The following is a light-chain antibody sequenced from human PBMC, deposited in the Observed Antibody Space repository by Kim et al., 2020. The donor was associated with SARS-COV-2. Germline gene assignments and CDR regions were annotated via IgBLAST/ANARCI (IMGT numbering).Light chain of an antibody. Sequence: QSALTQPASVSGSPGQSVTLSCNGTSSDIGALNYVSWYQQHPGKPPKLVISDVNNRPSRVSDRFSGSKSGNTASLSIFGLQTEDEADYYCSSYTTDSTLVFGGGTKVTVL. V-gene: IGLV2-14*03. CDR2: DVN. CDR3: SSYTTDSTLV. CDR1: SSDIGALNY. J-gene: IGLJ1*01.